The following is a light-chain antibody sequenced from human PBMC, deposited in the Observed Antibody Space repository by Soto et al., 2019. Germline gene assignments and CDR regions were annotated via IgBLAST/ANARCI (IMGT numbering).Light chain of an antibody. CDR1: NSNIGNNA. Sequence: QSVLTQPPSVSVAPRQRVTISCSGSNSNIGNNAVNWYQQIPGKAPKVLIYRNDVVLSGVSDRFSGSKSGTSASLAISGLQSEDEAHYYCAAWDDTLNGQVFGGGTKVTVL. CDR3: AAWDDTLNGQV. CDR2: RND. V-gene: IGLV1-36*01. J-gene: IGLJ3*02.